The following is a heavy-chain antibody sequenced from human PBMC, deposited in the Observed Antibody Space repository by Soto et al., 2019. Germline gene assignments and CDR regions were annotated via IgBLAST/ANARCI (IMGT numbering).Heavy chain of an antibody. Sequence: VGSLRLSCAASGFTFSDYYMSWIRQAPGKGLEWVSYISSSGSTIYYADSVKGRFTISRDNAKNSLYLQMNSLRAEDTAVYYCARGEGDYDFWSGYSYYYGMDVWGQGTTVTVSS. D-gene: IGHD3-3*01. CDR2: ISSSGSTI. CDR1: GFTFSDYY. CDR3: ARGEGDYDFWSGYSYYYGMDV. J-gene: IGHJ6*02. V-gene: IGHV3-11*01.